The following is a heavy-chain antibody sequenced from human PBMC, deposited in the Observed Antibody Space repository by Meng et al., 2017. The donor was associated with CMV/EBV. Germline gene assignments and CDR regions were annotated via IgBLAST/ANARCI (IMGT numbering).Heavy chain of an antibody. V-gene: IGHV4-38-2*02. D-gene: IGHD1-26*01. CDR2: IYHSGST. CDR1: GYSISSGYY. CDR3: ARDHGNSWFDP. Sequence: SETLSLTCTVSGYSISSGYYWGWIRQPPGKGLEWIGSIYHSGSTYYNPSLKSRVTISVDTSKNQFSLKLSSVTAADTAVYYCARDHGNSWFDPWGQGTLVTVSS. J-gene: IGHJ5*02.